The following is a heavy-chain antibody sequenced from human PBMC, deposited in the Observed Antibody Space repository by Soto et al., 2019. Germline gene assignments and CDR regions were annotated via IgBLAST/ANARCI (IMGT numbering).Heavy chain of an antibody. CDR2: IYWDDDK. D-gene: IGHD3-16*02. CDR1: GFSLSTSGVG. CDR3: ARVPYDYVWGSYREVDY. V-gene: IGHV2-5*02. Sequence: QITLKESGPPLVKPTQTLTLTCTFSGFSLSTSGVGVGWIRQPPGKALEWLALIYWDDDKRYSPSLKSRLTITKDTSKNQVVLTMTNMDPVDTATYYCARVPYDYVWGSYREVDYWGQGTLVTVSS. J-gene: IGHJ4*02.